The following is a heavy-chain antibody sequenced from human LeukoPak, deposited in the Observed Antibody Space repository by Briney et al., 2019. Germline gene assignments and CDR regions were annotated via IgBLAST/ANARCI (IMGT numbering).Heavy chain of an antibody. D-gene: IGHD2-2*01. J-gene: IGHJ4*02. Sequence: SETLSLTCAVYGGSFSGYYWSWIRQPPGKGLEWIGEINHSGRNNYNTSLKSRVTISVDTSKNQFSLKLSSVTASDTAVYYCAAAAMSSRIDYWGQGTLVTVSS. CDR2: INHSGRN. CDR3: AAAAMSSRIDY. V-gene: IGHV4-34*01. CDR1: GGSFSGYY.